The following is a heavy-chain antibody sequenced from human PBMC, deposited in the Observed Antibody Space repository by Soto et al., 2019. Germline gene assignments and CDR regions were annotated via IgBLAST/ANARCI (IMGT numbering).Heavy chain of an antibody. Sequence: ASVKVSCKASGYTFTSYGISWVRQAPGQGLEWMGWISAYNGNTNYAQKLQGRVTMTTDTSKNQFSLKLSSVTAADTAVYYCAREGMFMTTRGAYGMDVWGQGTTVTVSS. CDR2: ISAYNGNT. CDR1: GYTFTSYG. D-gene: IGHD4-17*01. CDR3: AREGMFMTTRGAYGMDV. V-gene: IGHV1-18*01. J-gene: IGHJ6*02.